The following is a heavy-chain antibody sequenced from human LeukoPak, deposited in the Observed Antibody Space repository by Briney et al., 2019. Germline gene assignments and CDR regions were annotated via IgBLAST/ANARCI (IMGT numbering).Heavy chain of an antibody. D-gene: IGHD6-13*01. Sequence: SETLSLTCTVSGYSISSGNYWDWIRQPPGKGLEWIGSIYHSGSTYYNPSLKSRVTISVDTSKNQFSLKLSSVTAADTAVYYCAKPVAGDGTAAAQFDYWGQGTLVTVSS. CDR1: GYSISSGNY. CDR2: IYHSGST. V-gene: IGHV4-38-2*02. CDR3: AKPVAGDGTAAAQFDY. J-gene: IGHJ4*02.